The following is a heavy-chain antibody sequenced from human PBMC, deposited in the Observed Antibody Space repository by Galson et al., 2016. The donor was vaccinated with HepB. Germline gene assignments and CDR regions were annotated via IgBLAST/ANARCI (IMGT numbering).Heavy chain of an antibody. V-gene: IGHV3-9*01. Sequence: SLRLSCAASGFTFHDYAMYWVRQAPGKGLEWVSDISWISGNIDYADSVKGRFTISRDNAKNSLYLQMNILRAEDTALYYCARGRGSNWRDAFDIWGQGTMVTVSS. CDR1: GFTFHDYA. CDR3: ARGRGSNWRDAFDI. CDR2: ISWISGNI. D-gene: IGHD6-13*01. J-gene: IGHJ3*02.